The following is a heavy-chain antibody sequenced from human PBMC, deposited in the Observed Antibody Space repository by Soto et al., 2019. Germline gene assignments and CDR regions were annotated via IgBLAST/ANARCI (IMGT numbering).Heavy chain of an antibody. CDR3: AKGIAVALPFEY. CDR1: GFTFDDYA. V-gene: IGHV3-9*01. Sequence: EVQLVESGGGLVQPGRSLRLSCAASGFTFDDYAMQWVRQAPGKGLEWVSGISWNSGSIGYADSVKGRFTISRDNAKNSLYLQMNSLRAEDTALYYCAKGIAVALPFEYWGQGTLVAVSS. D-gene: IGHD6-19*01. CDR2: ISWNSGSI. J-gene: IGHJ4*02.